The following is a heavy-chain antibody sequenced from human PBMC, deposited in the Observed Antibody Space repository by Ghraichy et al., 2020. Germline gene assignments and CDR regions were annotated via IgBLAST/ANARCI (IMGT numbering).Heavy chain of an antibody. V-gene: IGHV1-24*01. Sequence: ASVKVSCKVSGYTLTELSMHWVRQAPGKGLEWMGGFDPEDGETIYAQKFQGRVTMTEDTSTDTAYMELSSLRSEDTAVYYCATDGLEYSSSSLDYWGQGTLVTVSS. D-gene: IGHD6-6*01. CDR1: GYTLTELS. CDR2: FDPEDGET. CDR3: ATDGLEYSSSSLDY. J-gene: IGHJ4*02.